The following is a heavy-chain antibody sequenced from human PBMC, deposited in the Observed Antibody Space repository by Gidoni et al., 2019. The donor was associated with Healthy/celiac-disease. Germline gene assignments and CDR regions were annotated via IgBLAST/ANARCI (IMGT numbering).Heavy chain of an antibody. J-gene: IGHJ3*02. D-gene: IGHD3-16*02. CDR2: IWYDGSNK. CDR3: ARDQYDYVWGSYRYDAFDI. V-gene: IGHV3-33*01. Sequence: QAPGKGLEWVAVIWYDGSNKYYADSVKGRFTISRDNSKNPLYLQMNSLRAEDTAVYYCARDQYDYVWGSYRYDAFDIWGQGTMVTVSS.